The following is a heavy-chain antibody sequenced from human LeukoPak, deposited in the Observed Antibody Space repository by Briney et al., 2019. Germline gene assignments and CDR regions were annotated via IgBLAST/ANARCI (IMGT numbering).Heavy chain of an antibody. Sequence: GGSLRLSCAASSFTPRTNGLSWVGQAEGKGLEWVSTIDGGGDSTYYADSVKGRFTISRDSSKNTLYLQMNGLRGEDTAVYYCAKFTEVRGVITHWGQGTLITISS. CDR3: AKFTEVRGVITH. J-gene: IGHJ4*02. CDR1: SFTPRTNG. V-gene: IGHV3-23*01. D-gene: IGHD3-10*01. CDR2: IDGGGDST.